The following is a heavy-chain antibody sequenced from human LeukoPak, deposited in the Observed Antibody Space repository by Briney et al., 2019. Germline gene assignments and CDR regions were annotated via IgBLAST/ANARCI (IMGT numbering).Heavy chain of an antibody. CDR3: ARDPVQDFDF. CDR2: INKDGSEK. V-gene: IGHV3-7*01. CDR1: GFTFSSYS. J-gene: IGHJ4*02. Sequence: PGGSLRLSCAASGFTFSSYSMNWVRQAPGKGLEWVANINKDGSEKQYVDSVKGRFTISRDNPKNSVYLQMSSLRVEDSAVYYCARDPVQDFDFWGQGIMVTVSS.